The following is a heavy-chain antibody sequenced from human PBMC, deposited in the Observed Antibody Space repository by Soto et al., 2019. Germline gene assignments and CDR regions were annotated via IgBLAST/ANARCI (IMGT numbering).Heavy chain of an antibody. CDR3: ARAPKLHFHILTGYYNWFDP. CDR2: MNPNSGNT. V-gene: IGHV1-8*01. J-gene: IGHJ5*02. D-gene: IGHD3-9*01. Sequence: QVQLVQSGAEVKKPGASVKVSCKASGYTFTSYDINWVRQATGQGLEWMGWMNPNSGNTGYAQKFQGRVTMTRNTSIGRAYMELSSLRSEGTAVDYWARAPKLHFHILTGYYNWFDPCGQGTLVAVSS. CDR1: GYTFTSYD.